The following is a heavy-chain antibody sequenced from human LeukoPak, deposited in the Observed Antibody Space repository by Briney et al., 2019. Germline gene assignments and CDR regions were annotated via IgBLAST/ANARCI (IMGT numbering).Heavy chain of an antibody. J-gene: IGHJ4*02. CDR3: ARSGYCSGSICVGSSDY. D-gene: IGHD2-15*01. CDR2: VYDGGST. CDR1: GGSISTDY. V-gene: IGHV4-59*01. Sequence: PSETLSLTCTVSGGSISTDYWSWIRQPPGKGLEWIGYVYDGGSTNYNPSLKSRVTISLDTSENHFSLKLTSVTAADTAVYYCARSGYCSGSICVGSSDYWGQGTLVTVSS.